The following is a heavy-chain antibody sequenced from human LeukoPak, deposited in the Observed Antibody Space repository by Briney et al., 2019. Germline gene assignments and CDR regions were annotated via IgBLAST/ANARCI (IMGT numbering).Heavy chain of an antibody. J-gene: IGHJ4*02. CDR3: ARGKVVRYFDY. CDR1: GGSISSGGYY. Sequence: PSETLSLTCTVSGGSISSGGYYWSWIRQHPGKGLEWIGYIYYSGSTYYNPSLKSRVTISVDTSKNQFSLKLSSVTAADTAVYYCARGKVVRYFDYWGQGTLVTVSS. V-gene: IGHV4-31*03. CDR2: IYYSGST. D-gene: IGHD2-15*01.